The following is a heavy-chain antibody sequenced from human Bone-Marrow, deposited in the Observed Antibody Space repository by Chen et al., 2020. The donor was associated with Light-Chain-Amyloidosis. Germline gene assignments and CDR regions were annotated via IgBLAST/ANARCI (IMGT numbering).Heavy chain of an antibody. D-gene: IGHD3-10*02. CDR2: IYSGGST. CDR1: GFTVSSNY. J-gene: IGHJ4*02. V-gene: IGHV3-53*01. CDR3: AVGLHLCCSSFDY. Sequence: EVQLVESGGGLIQPGGSLRLSCAASGFTVSSNYMSWVRQAPGKGLEWVSVIYSGGSTYYADSVKGRFTISRDNSKNTLYLQMNSLRAEDTAVSYFAVGLHLCCSSFDYWGPGTLVTVSS.